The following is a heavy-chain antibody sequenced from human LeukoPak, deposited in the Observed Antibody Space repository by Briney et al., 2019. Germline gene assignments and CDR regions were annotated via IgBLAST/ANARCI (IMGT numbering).Heavy chain of an antibody. CDR3: ARVVRDIVVVPAAIYY. V-gene: IGHV3-11*04. CDR1: GFTFSDYY. D-gene: IGHD2-2*02. CDR2: ISSSGSTI. J-gene: IGHJ4*02. Sequence: GGSLRLSCAASGFTFSDYYMSWIRQAPGKGLEWVSYISSSGSTIYYADSVKGRFTISRDNAKNSLYLQMNSLRAEDTAVYYCARVVRDIVVVPAAIYYWGQGTLVTVSS.